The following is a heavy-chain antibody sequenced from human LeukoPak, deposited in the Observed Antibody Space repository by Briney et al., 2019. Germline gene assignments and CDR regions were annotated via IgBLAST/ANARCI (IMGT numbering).Heavy chain of an antibody. CDR3: ARVPYGSGTHFADY. CDR2: INQDGSEK. J-gene: IGHJ4*02. Sequence: GGSLRLSCAASGFTFSSYWMSWVCQAPGKGLEWVANINQDGSEKYYVDSVKGRFTISRDNAKNSLYLQMNSLRAEDTAVYYCARVPYGSGTHFADYWGQGTLVTVSS. CDR1: GFTFSSYW. V-gene: IGHV3-7*03. D-gene: IGHD3-10*01.